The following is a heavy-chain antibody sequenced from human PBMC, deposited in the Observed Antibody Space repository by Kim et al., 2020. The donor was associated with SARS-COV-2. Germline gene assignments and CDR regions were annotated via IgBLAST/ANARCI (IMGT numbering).Heavy chain of an antibody. Sequence: DSVKGRFTIYRDKSKNTLYLPMNSLRAEDTAVYYCAKDILAYGSGSSFDYWGQGTLVTVSS. V-gene: IGHV3-23*01. J-gene: IGHJ4*02. D-gene: IGHD3-10*01. CDR3: AKDILAYGSGSSFDY.